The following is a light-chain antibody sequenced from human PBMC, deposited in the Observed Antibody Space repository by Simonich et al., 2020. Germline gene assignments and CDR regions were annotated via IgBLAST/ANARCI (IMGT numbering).Light chain of an antibody. Sequence: EIVMTPSPATLSVSPGERATLSCRARQSVSSNLAWYQQKPGQAPRLLISGASTRATGIPARFRGSGSGTEFTLTISSMQSEDFAVYYCQQYNNWPPYTFGQGTKLEIK. J-gene: IGKJ2*01. CDR3: QQYNNWPPYT. V-gene: IGKV3-15*01. CDR2: GAS. CDR1: QSVSSN.